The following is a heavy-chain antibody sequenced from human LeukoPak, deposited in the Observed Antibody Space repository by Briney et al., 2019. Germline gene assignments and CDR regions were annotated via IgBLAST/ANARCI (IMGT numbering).Heavy chain of an antibody. D-gene: IGHD2-2*01. V-gene: IGHV4-39*01. CDR1: GGSIRSSYYY. CDR3: ARASWGDCSSTSCSPDY. CDR2: IYDSGST. J-gene: IGHJ4*02. Sequence: PSETLSLTCTVSGGSIRSSYYYWGWIRQPPGKGLEWIGSIYDSGSTYYNPSLKSRVTISVDTSKNQFSLKLNSVTAADTAVYYCARASWGDCSSTSCSPDYWGQGTPVTVSS.